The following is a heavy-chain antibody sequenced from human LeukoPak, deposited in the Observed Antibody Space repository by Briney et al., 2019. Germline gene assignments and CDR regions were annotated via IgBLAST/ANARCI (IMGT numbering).Heavy chain of an antibody. V-gene: IGHV1-2*02. CDR1: GYTFIDNY. J-gene: IGHJ4*02. CDR3: ARAARLSRSWYFDS. D-gene: IGHD6-13*01. Sequence: ASVKVSCKASGYTFIDNYIHWLRQAPGQGPEWMGWINPNSGGSNSVQKFQGRVTMTRDTSIGTAYMELSRLRSDDTAVYYCARAARLSRSWYFDSWGQGTLVTVSS. CDR2: INPNSGGS.